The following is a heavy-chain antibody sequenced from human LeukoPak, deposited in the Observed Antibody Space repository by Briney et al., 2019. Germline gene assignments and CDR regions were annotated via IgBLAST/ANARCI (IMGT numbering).Heavy chain of an antibody. J-gene: IGHJ4*02. Sequence: PGGSLRLSCAASGFTFSSYEMNWVRQAPGKGLEWVSSISSSSRYIYYADSVKGRFTISRDNAKNSLYLQMNSLRAEDTAVYYCARDFYTSGWFDYWGQGTLVTVSS. CDR2: ISSSSRYI. V-gene: IGHV3-21*01. D-gene: IGHD6-19*01. CDR1: GFTFSSYE. CDR3: ARDFYTSGWFDY.